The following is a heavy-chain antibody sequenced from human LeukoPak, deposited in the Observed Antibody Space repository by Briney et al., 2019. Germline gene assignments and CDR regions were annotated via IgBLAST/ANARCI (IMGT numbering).Heavy chain of an antibody. CDR3: ARSPSYPPDDDAFDI. J-gene: IGHJ3*02. CDR2: IIPILGGLT. CDR1: GGTFSSYA. V-gene: IGHV1-69*04. Sequence: GASVKVSCRASGGTFSSYAISWVRQAPGQGLEWMGRIIPILGGLTNFAQRFQGRVTITAERSTTTVYMELSSLRSEDTAVYYCARSPSYPPDDDAFDIWGQGTMVTVSS.